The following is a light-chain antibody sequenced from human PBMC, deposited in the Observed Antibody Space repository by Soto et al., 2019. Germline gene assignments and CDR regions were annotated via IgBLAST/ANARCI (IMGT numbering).Light chain of an antibody. CDR1: QSITNW. CDR2: KAS. J-gene: IGKJ1*01. Sequence: DIQMTQSPSTLSASVGDRVTITCRASQSITNWLAWYQQKPGKAPKLLIYKASNLESGVPSRFSGGGSGTEFTLTISSLQPDDFATYYCQQYNSSFGQGTKVDIK. CDR3: QQYNSS. V-gene: IGKV1-5*03.